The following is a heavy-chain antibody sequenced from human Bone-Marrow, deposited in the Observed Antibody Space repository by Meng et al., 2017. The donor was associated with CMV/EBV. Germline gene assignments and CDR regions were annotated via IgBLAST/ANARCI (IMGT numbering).Heavy chain of an antibody. V-gene: IGHV1-46*01. CDR2: INPSGGST. CDR1: GYTFTSYY. J-gene: IGHJ4*02. Sequence: APVKVSCKASGYTFTSYYMHWVRQAPGQGLEWMGIINPSGGSTSYAQKFQGRVTMTRDTSTSTAYMELRSLRSDDTAVYYCARGTDHKGIARLSYPLDYWGRGPLVTVPS. D-gene: IGHD3-16*02. CDR3: ARGTDHKGIARLSYPLDY.